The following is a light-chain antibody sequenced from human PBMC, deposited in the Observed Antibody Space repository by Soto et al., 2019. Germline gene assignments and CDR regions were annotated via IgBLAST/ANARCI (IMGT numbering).Light chain of an antibody. CDR3: QQYGSSAPIT. V-gene: IGKV3-20*01. Sequence: EIVLTQSPGTLSLSPGERATLSCRASQSVSSSYLAWYQQRPGQAPRLLIYDASNRATGIPARFSGSGSGTDFTLTISSLEAEDFALYYCQQYGSSAPITFGQGTRLEIK. J-gene: IGKJ5*01. CDR1: QSVSSSY. CDR2: DAS.